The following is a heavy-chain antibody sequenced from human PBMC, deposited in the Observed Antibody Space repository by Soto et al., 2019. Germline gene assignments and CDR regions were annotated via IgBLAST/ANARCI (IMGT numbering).Heavy chain of an antibody. J-gene: IGHJ5*02. CDR1: GDSIISSDFY. Sequence: SETLSLTCTVSGDSIISSDFYWGWVRQPPGKGLEWIGSIFYLGSSYYNPSLKSRVTMSVGASKNQFSLRLRSVTAADTALYFCARHSLALRKNNWFDPWGQGIMVTVSS. CDR2: IFYLGSS. V-gene: IGHV4-39*01. D-gene: IGHD3-3*02. CDR3: ARHSLALRKNNWFDP.